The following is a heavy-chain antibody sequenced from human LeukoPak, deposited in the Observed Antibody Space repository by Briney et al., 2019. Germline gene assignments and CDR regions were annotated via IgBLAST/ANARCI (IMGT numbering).Heavy chain of an antibody. CDR1: GYTFTSYA. CDR3: ARAKVGYYYDSSGYEAFDI. J-gene: IGHJ3*02. V-gene: IGHV1-69*04. CDR2: IIPILGIA. D-gene: IGHD3-22*01. Sequence: GASVKVSCKASGYTFTSYAISWVRQAPGQGLEWMGRIIPILGIANYAQKFQGRVTITADKSTSTAYMELSSLRSEDTAVYYCARAKVGYYYDSSGYEAFDIWGQGTMVTVSS.